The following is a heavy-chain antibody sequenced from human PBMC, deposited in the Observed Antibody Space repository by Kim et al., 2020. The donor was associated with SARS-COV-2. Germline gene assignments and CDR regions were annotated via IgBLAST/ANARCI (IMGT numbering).Heavy chain of an antibody. CDR1: GGSISSYY. CDR2: IYYSGST. V-gene: IGHV4-59*01. Sequence: SETLSLTCTVSGGSISSYYWSWIRQPPGKGLEWIGYIYYSGSTNYNPSLKSRVTISVDTSKNQFSLKLSSVTAADTAVYYCARDGGSGFDYWGQGTLVTVSS. CDR3: ARDGGSGFDY. D-gene: IGHD2-15*01. J-gene: IGHJ4*02.